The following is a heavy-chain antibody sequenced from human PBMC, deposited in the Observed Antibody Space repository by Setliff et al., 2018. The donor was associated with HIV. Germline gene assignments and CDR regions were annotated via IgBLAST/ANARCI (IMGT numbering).Heavy chain of an antibody. J-gene: IGHJ6*03. CDR1: GDSITSGHYY. Sequence: SETLSLTCTVSGDSITSGHYYWGWIRQPPGKGLEWIGNILSGRDTYYNPSLKSRVSMSVDTSKNQFSLRLTSVTAADTAVYYCARSGGIGNYHWDVWGKGTTVTVSS. V-gene: IGHV4-39*01. CDR2: ILSGRDT. CDR3: ARSGGIGNYHWDV. D-gene: IGHD3-16*01.